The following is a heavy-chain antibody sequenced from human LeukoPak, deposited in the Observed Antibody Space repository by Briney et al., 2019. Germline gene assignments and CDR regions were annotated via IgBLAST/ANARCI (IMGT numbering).Heavy chain of an antibody. D-gene: IGHD2-2*01. CDR2: ISAYNGNT. V-gene: IGHV1-18*01. CDR3: ARIDIVVVPAALDC. J-gene: IGHJ4*02. CDR1: GYTCTSYS. Sequence: ASVNVSCTASGYTCTSYSISWVRHPPGQGLEWMGWISAYNGNTNYAQTLQGRVTMTTDTSTSTACMELRSLRSDDTAVYDCARIDIVVVPAALDCWGQGTLVTVSS.